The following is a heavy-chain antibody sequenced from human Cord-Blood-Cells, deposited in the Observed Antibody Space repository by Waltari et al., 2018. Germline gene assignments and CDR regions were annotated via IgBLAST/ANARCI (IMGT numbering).Heavy chain of an antibody. CDR3: AKDPDY. Sequence: EVQLVESGGGLVQPGRSLRLSCAASGFTFDVYAMHWVRQAPGKGLEWVSGISWNSGSIGYADSVKGRFTISRDNAKNSLYLQMNSLRAEDTALYYCAKDPDYWGQGTLVTVSS. V-gene: IGHV3-9*01. CDR2: ISWNSGSI. J-gene: IGHJ4*02. CDR1: GFTFDVYA.